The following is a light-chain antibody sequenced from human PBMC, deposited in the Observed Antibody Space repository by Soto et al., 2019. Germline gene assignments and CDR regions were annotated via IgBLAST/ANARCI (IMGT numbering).Light chain of an antibody. CDR2: RNN. CDR3: AAWDDSLSGVV. V-gene: IGLV1-47*01. Sequence: QSVLTQPPSASGTPGQRVTISCSGSSSNIGSNYVYWYQKLPGTAPKLLIYRNNQRPSGVPDRFSGSKSGTSGSLAISGLRSEDEADYYCAAWDDSLSGVVFGGGTKLTVL. CDR1: SSNIGSNY. J-gene: IGLJ2*01.